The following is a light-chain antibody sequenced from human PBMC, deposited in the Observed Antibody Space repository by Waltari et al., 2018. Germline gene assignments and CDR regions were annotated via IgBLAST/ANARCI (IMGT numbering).Light chain of an antibody. CDR3: QQFHSLPYT. Sequence: CQVTQDIPTSLSGFQQKQGEAHRLLIYDASTLQPGVPSRFSGTGSATGFSLTITSLQLDDSATYYCQQFHSLPYTFARGTKLHIK. CDR1: QDIPTS. V-gene: IGKV1-33*01. J-gene: IGKJ2*01. CDR2: DAS.